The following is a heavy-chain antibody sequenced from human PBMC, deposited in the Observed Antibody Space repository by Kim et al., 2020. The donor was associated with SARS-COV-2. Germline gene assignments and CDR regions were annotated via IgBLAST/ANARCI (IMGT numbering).Heavy chain of an antibody. D-gene: IGHD3-10*01. CDR2: INHSGST. CDR1: GGSFSGYY. CDR3: ARGYLHYYGSGSYYNVRWFDP. V-gene: IGHV4-34*01. J-gene: IGHJ5*02. Sequence: SETLSLTCAVYGGSFSGYYWSWIRQPPGKGLEWIGEINHSGSTNYNPSLKSRVTISVDTSKNQFSLKLSSVTAADTAVYYCARGYLHYYGSGSYYNVRWFDPWGQGTLFTVSS.